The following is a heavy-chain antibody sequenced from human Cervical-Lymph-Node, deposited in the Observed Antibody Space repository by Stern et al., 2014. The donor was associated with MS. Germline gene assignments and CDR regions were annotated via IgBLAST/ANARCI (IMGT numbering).Heavy chain of an antibody. D-gene: IGHD1-20*01. Sequence: VQLVESGAEVKKPGASVKVSCKASGYTFSDHYMHWVRQAPGQGLEWMGWINAKSGITNYAQNFQGRVTMTRDPSISTAYMELSSLRSDDTAVYYCARELNWNDIFTNVFDIWGQGTMVTVSS. CDR1: GYTFSDHY. CDR2: INAKSGIT. V-gene: IGHV1-2*02. J-gene: IGHJ3*02. CDR3: ARELNWNDIFTNVFDI.